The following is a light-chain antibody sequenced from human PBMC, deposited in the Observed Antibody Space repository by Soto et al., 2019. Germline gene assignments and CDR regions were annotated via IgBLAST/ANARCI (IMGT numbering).Light chain of an antibody. CDR2: DAS. J-gene: IGKJ4*01. CDR1: QDISNY. V-gene: IGKV1-33*01. Sequence: DIQMTQSPSSLSASVGDRVTITCQASQDISNYLNWYQQKPGKAPKLLIYDASNLETDVPSRFSGSGSGTDFTFTISSLQPEDIATYYCQQYDNLLLTFGGGTKVEIK. CDR3: QQYDNLLLT.